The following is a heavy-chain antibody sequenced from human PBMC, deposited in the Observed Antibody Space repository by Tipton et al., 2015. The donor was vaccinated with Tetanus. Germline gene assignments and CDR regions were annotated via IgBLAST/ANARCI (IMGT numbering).Heavy chain of an antibody. D-gene: IGHD3-10*01. V-gene: IGHV3-30*03. CDR1: GYNFRNNG. Sequence: SLRLSCVASGYNFRNNGMHWVRQAPGKGLEWVAVISNDASHIYYADSVRGRFTMSRENNKNTVHLQMNSLRAEDMAVYYCGILVRGVVLTRVVEHWGQGALVIVSS. J-gene: IGHJ1*01. CDR3: GILVRGVVLTRVVEH. CDR2: ISNDASHI.